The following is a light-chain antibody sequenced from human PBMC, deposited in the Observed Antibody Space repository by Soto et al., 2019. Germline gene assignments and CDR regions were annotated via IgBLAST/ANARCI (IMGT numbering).Light chain of an antibody. CDR2: GAS. J-gene: IGKJ1*01. Sequence: EIVMTQSPATLSVSPGERATLSCRASQSVSSNLAWYQQKPDQAPRLLIYGASSRATGIPDRFSGSGSGTEFTLTISRLEPEDFAVYYCQQYGSSSWTFGQGTKVEIK. V-gene: IGKV3-20*01. CDR3: QQYGSSSWT. CDR1: QSVSSN.